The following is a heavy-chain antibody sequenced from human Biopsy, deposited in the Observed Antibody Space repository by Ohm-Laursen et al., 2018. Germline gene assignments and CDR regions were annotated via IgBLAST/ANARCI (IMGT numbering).Heavy chain of an antibody. CDR3: ARHAPSYSGSYWRYFDL. J-gene: IGHJ2*01. Sequence: SQTLSLTCTVSGGSISSYYWSWIRQPPGKGLEWIGYIYYTWSTNYNPSLKSRVTISVDTSMNHLSLRLTFVTAADTAVYYCARHAPSYSGSYWRYFDLWGRGTLVTVSS. D-gene: IGHD1-26*01. CDR1: GGSISSYY. CDR2: IYYTWST. V-gene: IGHV4-59*08.